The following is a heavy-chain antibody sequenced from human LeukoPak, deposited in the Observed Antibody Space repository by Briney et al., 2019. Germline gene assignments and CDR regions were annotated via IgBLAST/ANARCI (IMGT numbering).Heavy chain of an antibody. CDR2: IYSGGST. V-gene: IGHV3-53*01. Sequence: GGSLRLSCAASGFTVSSNYMSWVRQAPGKGLEWVAVIYSGGSTYYADSVKGRFTISRDNSKNTLYLQMNSLRAEDTAVYYCARVARRSHYYDRGPFDYWGQGTLVTVSS. J-gene: IGHJ4*02. CDR3: ARVARRSHYYDRGPFDY. CDR1: GFTVSSNY. D-gene: IGHD3-22*01.